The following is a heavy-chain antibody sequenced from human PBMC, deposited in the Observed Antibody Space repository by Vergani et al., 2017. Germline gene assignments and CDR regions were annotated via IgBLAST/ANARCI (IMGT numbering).Heavy chain of an antibody. D-gene: IGHD2-21*01. V-gene: IGHV3-49*03. J-gene: IGHJ6*02. CDR3: ARGGDRGWGDHPRYYFGMDL. CDR2: IRSKAYGQAT. CDR1: GFTFGYYA. Sequence: EVQLVESGGDLVQPGRSLRLSCTASGFTFGYYAMDWFRQAPGQGLEWVGGIRSKAYGQATIYAASVKGRFTISRDNAKNSLHLQMNNLRAEDTAVYYCARGGDRGWGDHPRYYFGMDLWGQGTTVTV.